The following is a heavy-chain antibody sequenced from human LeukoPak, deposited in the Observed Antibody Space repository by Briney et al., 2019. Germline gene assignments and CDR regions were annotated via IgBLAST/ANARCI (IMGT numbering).Heavy chain of an antibody. CDR3: ANSIAAAGTNY. J-gene: IGHJ4*02. CDR1: GFTFSSYG. D-gene: IGHD6-13*01. V-gene: IGHV3-30*18. Sequence: GGSLRLSCAASGFTFSSYGMRWVRQAPGKGLEWVAVISYDGSNKYYADSVKGRFTISRDNSKNTLYLQMNSLRAEDTAVYYCANSIAAAGTNYWGQGTLVTVSS. CDR2: ISYDGSNK.